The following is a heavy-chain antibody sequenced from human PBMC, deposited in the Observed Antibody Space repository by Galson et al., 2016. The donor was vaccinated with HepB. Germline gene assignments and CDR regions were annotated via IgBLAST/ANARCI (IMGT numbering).Heavy chain of an antibody. CDR1: GFIFKNYD. CDR2: ISGSLRYT. D-gene: IGHD4-17*01. V-gene: IGHV3-11*06. Sequence: SLRLSCAVSGFIFKNYDMSWIRQAPGKGLEWISYISGSLRYTSYIDSVRGRFTISRDNAKGSLYLQLNRLRIEDTAVYYCARHDNDHGDYTASDNWFDPWGPGTLVTVSS. CDR3: ARHDNDHGDYTASDNWFDP. J-gene: IGHJ5*02.